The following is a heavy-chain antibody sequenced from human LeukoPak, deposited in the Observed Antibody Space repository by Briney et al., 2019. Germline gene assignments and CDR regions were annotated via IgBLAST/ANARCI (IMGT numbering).Heavy chain of an antibody. V-gene: IGHV4-59*01. CDR1: GGSISSYY. J-gene: IGHJ1*01. CDR2: IYYSGST. D-gene: IGHD3-22*01. Sequence: PSETLSLTCTVSGGSISSYYWSWIRQPPGKGLEWIGYIYYSGSTNYNPSLKSRVTISVYTSKNQFSLKLSSVTAADTAVYYCARLKYYYDSSGYRAEYFQHWGQGTLVTVSS. CDR3: ARLKYYYDSSGYRAEYFQH.